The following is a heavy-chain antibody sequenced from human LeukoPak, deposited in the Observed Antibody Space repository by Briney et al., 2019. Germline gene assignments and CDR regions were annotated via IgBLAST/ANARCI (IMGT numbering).Heavy chain of an antibody. CDR1: GFTFSSSA. J-gene: IGHJ4*02. V-gene: IGHV3-23*01. Sequence: GGSLRLSCAASGFTFSSSAMSWVRQAPGKGPEWVSAISGSGSNTYYADSVKGRFTISRDTSKNTLYLQVNSLRAEDTALYYCAKAIVGVSGLGYWGQGTLVTVSS. CDR3: AKAIVGVSGLGY. D-gene: IGHD1-26*01. CDR2: ISGSGSNT.